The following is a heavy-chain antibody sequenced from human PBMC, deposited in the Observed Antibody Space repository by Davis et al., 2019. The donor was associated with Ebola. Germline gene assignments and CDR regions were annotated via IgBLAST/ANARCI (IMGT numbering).Heavy chain of an antibody. J-gene: IGHJ4*02. CDR3: ARGWLRSAFDQ. CDR1: GDSVSGSSGA. CDR2: TYYSSKWYT. D-gene: IGHD5-12*01. V-gene: IGHV6-1*01. Sequence: HSQTLSLTCAISGDSVSGSSGAWNWIRQSPSRGLEWLGRTYYSSKWYTDSTLSVKSRITISADTAKNQLSLHLDSVTPEDTAVYYCARGWLRSAFDQWGQGTLVTVSS.